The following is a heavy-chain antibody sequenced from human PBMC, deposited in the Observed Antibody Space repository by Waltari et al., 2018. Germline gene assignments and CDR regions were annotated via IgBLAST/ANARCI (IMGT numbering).Heavy chain of an antibody. CDR2: ISVNSEYI. Sequence: EVHLVESGGGLVKPGGSLRLSCAASGFSFSIYPMSWVRQAPGKGLEWVAFISVNSEYIFYADSVRGRFTISRDNAKNSLYLQMNSLTAEDTAVYYCASLASIWGQGTLVTVSS. CDR3: ASLASI. D-gene: IGHD3-3*02. V-gene: IGHV3-21*06. J-gene: IGHJ4*02. CDR1: GFSFSIYP.